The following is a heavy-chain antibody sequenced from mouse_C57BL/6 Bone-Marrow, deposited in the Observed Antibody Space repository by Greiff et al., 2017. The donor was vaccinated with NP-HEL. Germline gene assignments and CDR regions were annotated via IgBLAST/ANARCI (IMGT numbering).Heavy chain of an antibody. CDR1: GFTIKDDY. J-gene: IGHJ4*01. CDR3: TDYYGSSLYAMDY. CDR2: LDPENGDP. Sequence: VHVKQSGAELVRPGASVKLSCTASGFTIKDDYMHWVKQRPEQGLEWIGWLDPENGDPEYASKFQGKATITADTSSNTAYLQLSSLTSEDTAVYYCTDYYGSSLYAMDYWGQGTSVTVSS. V-gene: IGHV14-4*01. D-gene: IGHD1-1*01.